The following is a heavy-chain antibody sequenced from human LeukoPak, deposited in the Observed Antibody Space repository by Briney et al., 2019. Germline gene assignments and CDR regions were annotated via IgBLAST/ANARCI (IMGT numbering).Heavy chain of an antibody. CDR1: GGSFSGYY. V-gene: IGHV4-34*01. D-gene: IGHD3-22*01. CDR2: INHSGST. CDR3: ARFAPLYDSSGYLAFDI. Sequence: SETLSLTCAVYGGSFSGYYWSWLRQPPGTGLEWIGEINHSGSTNYNPSLKSRVTISVDTSKNQFSLKLSSVTAADTAVYYCARFAPLYDSSGYLAFDIWGQGTMVTVSS. J-gene: IGHJ3*02.